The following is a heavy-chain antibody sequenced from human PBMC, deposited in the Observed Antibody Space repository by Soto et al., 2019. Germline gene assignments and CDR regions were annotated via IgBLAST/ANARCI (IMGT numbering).Heavy chain of an antibody. CDR2: INRDGSST. CDR3: AKDGTGRYDSSGYYFDY. J-gene: IGHJ4*02. Sequence: SCAASGFTFRSYWMHWVRQAPGKGLVWVSRINRDGSSTSYADSVKGRFTISRDNSKNTLYLQMNSLRAEDTAVYYCAKDGTGRYDSSGYYFDYWGLGTLVTSPQ. D-gene: IGHD3-22*01. CDR1: GFTFRSYW. V-gene: IGHV3-74*01.